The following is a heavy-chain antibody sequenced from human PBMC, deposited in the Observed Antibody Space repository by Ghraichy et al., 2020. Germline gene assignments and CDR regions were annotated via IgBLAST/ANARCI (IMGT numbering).Heavy chain of an antibody. J-gene: IGHJ4*02. CDR2: IKSDGSST. CDR1: GFTFSSYW. Sequence: GESLNISCAASGFTFSSYWMHWVRQAPGKGPVWVSRIKSDGSSTTYADSVKGRFTISRDNAKKTVSLQMNSLRADDTAVYCCARGSFGISDWGQGTLVTGSS. V-gene: IGHV3-74*01. CDR3: ARGSFGISD. D-gene: IGHD1-14*01.